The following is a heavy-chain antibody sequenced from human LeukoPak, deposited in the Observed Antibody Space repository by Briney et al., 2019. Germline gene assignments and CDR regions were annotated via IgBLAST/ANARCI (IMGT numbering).Heavy chain of an antibody. CDR1: GGTFSSYA. V-gene: IGHV1-69*05. CDR2: IIPIFGTA. CDR3: ARSLNSWFDP. J-gene: IGHJ5*02. D-gene: IGHD2/OR15-2a*01. Sequence: ASVKVSCKASGGTFSSYAISWVRQAPVQGLEWMGGIIPIFGTANYAQKFQGRVTITTDESTSTAYMELSSLRSEDTAVYYCARSLNSWFDPWGQGTLVTVSS.